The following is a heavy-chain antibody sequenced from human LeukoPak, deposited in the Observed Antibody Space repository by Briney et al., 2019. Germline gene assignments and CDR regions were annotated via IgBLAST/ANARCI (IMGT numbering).Heavy chain of an antibody. CDR2: ISYDGSNK. J-gene: IGHJ4*02. V-gene: IGHV3-30*03. Sequence: GGSLRLSCAASGFTFSSYGMHWVRQAPGKGLEWVAVISYDGSNKYYADSVKGRFTISRDNSKNTLYLQMNSLRAEDTAVYYCVRVCYGEACYYDSSGYYPDFDYWGQGTLVTVSS. CDR1: GFTFSSYG. CDR3: VRVCYGEACYYDSSGYYPDFDY. D-gene: IGHD3-22*01.